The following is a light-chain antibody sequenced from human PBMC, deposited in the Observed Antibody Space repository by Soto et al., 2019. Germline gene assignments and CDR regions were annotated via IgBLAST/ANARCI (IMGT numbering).Light chain of an antibody. V-gene: IGKV3-20*01. J-gene: IGKJ1*01. CDR3: QQYGDSPRT. CDR1: QSMSTSF. Sequence: EIVLTQSPGTLSLSPGDRASLSCRASQSMSTSFIAWYQQKPGQSPRVLVYGTSRRATGIPERFSGTGSGTDFTLTISSLEPEDFAVYYGQQYGDSPRTFGQGTKVDI. CDR2: GTS.